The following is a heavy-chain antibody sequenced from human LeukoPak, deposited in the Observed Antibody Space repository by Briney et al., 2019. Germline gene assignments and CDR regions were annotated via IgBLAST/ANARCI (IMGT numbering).Heavy chain of an antibody. Sequence: SVKVSCKASGGTFSSYAISWVRQAPGQGLEWMGRIIPILGIANYAQKFQGRATITADKSTSTAYMELSSLRSEDTAVYYCASPDPTVTTFTPFDYWGQGTLVTVSS. D-gene: IGHD4-17*01. J-gene: IGHJ4*02. V-gene: IGHV1-69*04. CDR2: IIPILGIA. CDR3: ASPDPTVTTFTPFDY. CDR1: GGTFSSYA.